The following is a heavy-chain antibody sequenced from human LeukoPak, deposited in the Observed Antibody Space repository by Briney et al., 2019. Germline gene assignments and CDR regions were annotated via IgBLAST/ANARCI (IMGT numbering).Heavy chain of an antibody. J-gene: IGHJ4*02. V-gene: IGHV1-46*01. CDR2: VYPRDGST. CDR1: GYTFTSNY. CDR3: ARDQEGFDY. Sequence: ASVKVSCKASGYTFTSNYIHWVRQAPGQGLEWMGMVYPRDGSTSYAQKFQGRVTVTRDTSTSTVHMELSGLRSEDTAVYHCARDQEGFDYWGQGTLVTVSS.